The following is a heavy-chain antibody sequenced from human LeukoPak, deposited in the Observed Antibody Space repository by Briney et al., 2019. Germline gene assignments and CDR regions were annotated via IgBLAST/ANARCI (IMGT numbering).Heavy chain of an antibody. CDR1: GFTFSSYS. D-gene: IGHD6-6*01. V-gene: IGHV3-21*01. CDR3: ARDLKLFRQLVSYFDY. CDR2: ISSSSSYI. Sequence: GGSLRLSCAASGFTFSSYSMNWVRQAPGKGLEWVSSISSSSSYIYYADSVKGRFTISRDNAKNSLYLQMNSLRAEGTAVYYCARDLKLFRQLVSYFDYWGQGTLVTVSS. J-gene: IGHJ4*02.